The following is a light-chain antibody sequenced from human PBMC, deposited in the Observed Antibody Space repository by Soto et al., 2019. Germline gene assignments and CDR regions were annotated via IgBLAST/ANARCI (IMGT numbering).Light chain of an antibody. CDR2: EVS. CDR1: RSDVGGYKY. Sequence: QSVLTQPASVSGSPGQSITISCTGTRSDVGGYKYVSWYQQHPGKAPKLMIYEVSNQPSGVSNRFSGSKSGNTASLTISGLQAEDEAAYYCSSYTSSSTLYVFGTGTKLTVL. CDR3: SSYTSSSTLYV. J-gene: IGLJ1*01. V-gene: IGLV2-14*01.